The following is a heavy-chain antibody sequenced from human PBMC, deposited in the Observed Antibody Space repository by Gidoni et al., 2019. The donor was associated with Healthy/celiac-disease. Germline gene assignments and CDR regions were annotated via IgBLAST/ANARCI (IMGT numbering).Heavy chain of an antibody. J-gene: IGHJ4*02. CDR2: ISYDGSNK. CDR1: GFTSSRYA. Sequence: QVQLVESGGGVVQPGRSLRLPCAASGFTSSRYAMHWVRPAPGKGLEWVAVISYDGSNKYYADSVKGRFTISRDNSKNTLYLQMNSLRAEDTAVYYCARDGPDDFWSGYYYFDYWGQGTLVTVSS. D-gene: IGHD3-3*01. V-gene: IGHV3-30-3*01. CDR3: ARDGPDDFWSGYYYFDY.